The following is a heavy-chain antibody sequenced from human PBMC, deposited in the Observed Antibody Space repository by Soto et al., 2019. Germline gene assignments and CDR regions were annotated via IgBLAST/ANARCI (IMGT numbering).Heavy chain of an antibody. D-gene: IGHD3-3*01. CDR2: ISAYNGNT. V-gene: IGHV1-18*01. Sequence: ASVKVSCKASGYTFTSYGISWVRQAPGQGLERKGWISAYNGNTNYAQKLQGRVTMTTDTTTSTAYKKLRSLRSDDTAVKYSKWRSYYDFWSGSEDFDYWGQGTLVTVSS. CDR3: KWRSYYDFWSGSEDFDY. J-gene: IGHJ4*02. CDR1: GYTFTSYG.